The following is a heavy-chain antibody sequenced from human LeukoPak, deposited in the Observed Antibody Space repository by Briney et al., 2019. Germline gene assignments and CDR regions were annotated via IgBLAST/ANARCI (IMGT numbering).Heavy chain of an antibody. D-gene: IGHD4-17*01. V-gene: IGHV3-33*06. Sequence: GGSLRLSCAASGFSFSSYGMHWVRQAPGKGLEWVAVIWYDGSNKYYADSVKGRFTISRDNSKNTLYLQMNSLRAEDTAVYYCAKRISTVTDFDYWGQGTLVTVSS. CDR1: GFSFSSYG. J-gene: IGHJ4*02. CDR2: IWYDGSNK. CDR3: AKRISTVTDFDY.